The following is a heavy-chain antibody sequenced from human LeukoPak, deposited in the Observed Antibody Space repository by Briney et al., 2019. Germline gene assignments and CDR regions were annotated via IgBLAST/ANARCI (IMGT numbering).Heavy chain of an antibody. D-gene: IGHD2-8*01. J-gene: IGHJ5*02. V-gene: IGHV3-23*01. Sequence: PGGSLRLSCAASGFIFGDFAMDWVRQAPGKGLEWISGIEGGGHSTHYADSVKGRFTISRDNPRSTLYLEMENLRVEDTAIYYWAKDTNSSPYPFDPGGHGTLFMVSS. CDR1: GFIFGDFA. CDR2: IEGGGHST. CDR3: AKDTNSSPYPFDP.